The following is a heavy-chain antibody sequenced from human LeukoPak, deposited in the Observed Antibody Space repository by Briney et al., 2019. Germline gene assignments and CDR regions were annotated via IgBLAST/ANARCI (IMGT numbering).Heavy chain of an antibody. V-gene: IGHV1-2*02. CDR1: GYTFTGYY. J-gene: IGHJ4*02. CDR3: ARGGHTEMPTTIYFDS. Sequence: KPGASVKVSCKASGYTFTGYYMHWVRQAPGQGLEWMGWINPNSGGTNYAQKFQGRVTMTRDTSISTAYLELSRLRSDDTGNYFCARGGHTEMPTTIYFDSWGQGTLVTVSS. D-gene: IGHD5-24*01. CDR2: INPNSGGT.